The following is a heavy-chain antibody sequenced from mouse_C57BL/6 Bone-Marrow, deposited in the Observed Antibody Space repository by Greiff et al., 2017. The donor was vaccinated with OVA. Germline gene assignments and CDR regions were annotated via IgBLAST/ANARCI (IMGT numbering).Heavy chain of an antibody. CDR1: GFTFSSYA. D-gene: IGHD2-13*01. CDR3: ARGHGDYCPYFDY. Sequence: DVQLVESGGGLVKPGGSLKLSCAASGFTFSSYAMSWVRQTPEKRLEWVATISDGGSYTYYPDNVKGRLTITRDNTKKNQYLLMRHLKSEETAVYYCARGHGDYCPYFDYWGQGTTLTVSS. V-gene: IGHV5-4*01. J-gene: IGHJ2*01. CDR2: ISDGGSYT.